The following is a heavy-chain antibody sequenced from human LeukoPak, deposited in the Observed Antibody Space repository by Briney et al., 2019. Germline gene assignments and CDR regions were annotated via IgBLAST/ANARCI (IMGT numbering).Heavy chain of an antibody. CDR1: GGTFSSYA. J-gene: IGHJ6*02. V-gene: IGHV1-69*05. CDR2: IIPIFGTA. Sequence: GSSVKVSCKASGGTFSSYAISWVRQAPGQGLEWMGGIIPIFGTANYAQKFQGRVTMTTDTSTSTAYMELRSLRSDDTAVYYCARENRGGWQQLVMYYYYGMDVWGQGTTVTVSS. D-gene: IGHD6-13*01. CDR3: ARENRGGWQQLVMYYYYGMDV.